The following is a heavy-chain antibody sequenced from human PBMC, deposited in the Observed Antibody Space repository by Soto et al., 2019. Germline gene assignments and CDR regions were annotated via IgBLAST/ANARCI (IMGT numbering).Heavy chain of an antibody. CDR1: GYSFTGNS. J-gene: IGHJ4*02. Sequence: ASVKVSCKASGYSFTGNSMHWVRQAPGQGLEWMGWISAYNGNTNSAQKLQDRVTMTTDTSTSTAYMELRSLRSDDTAVYYCARYDILTGPSDYWGQGTLVTVSS. CDR2: ISAYNGNT. CDR3: ARYDILTGPSDY. D-gene: IGHD3-9*01. V-gene: IGHV1-18*04.